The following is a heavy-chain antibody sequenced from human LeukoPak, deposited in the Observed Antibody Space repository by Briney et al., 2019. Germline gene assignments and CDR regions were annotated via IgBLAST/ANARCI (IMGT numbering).Heavy chain of an antibody. CDR3: ARGGWELPPHQGFYDY. CDR1: GGSISSGSYY. J-gene: IGHJ4*02. Sequence: PSETLSLTCTVSGGSISSGSYYWSWIRQPPGKGLEWIGYIYYSGSTNYNPSLKSRVTISVDTSKNQFSLKLSSVTAADTAVYYCARGGWELPPHQGFYDYWGQGTLVTVSS. V-gene: IGHV4-61*01. CDR2: IYYSGST. D-gene: IGHD1-26*01.